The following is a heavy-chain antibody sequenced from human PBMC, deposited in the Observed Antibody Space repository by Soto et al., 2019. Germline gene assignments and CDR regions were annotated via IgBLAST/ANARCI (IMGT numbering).Heavy chain of an antibody. Sequence: VSCKASGGTFSSYTISWVRQAPGQGLEWMGRIIPILGIANYAQKFQGRVTITADKSTSTAYMELSSLRSEDTAVYYCARNRNSSYNWNYYRPDDAFDIWGQGTMVTVSS. CDR3: ARNRNSSYNWNYYRPDDAFDI. CDR2: IIPILGIA. CDR1: GGTFSSYT. V-gene: IGHV1-69*02. J-gene: IGHJ3*02. D-gene: IGHD1-7*01.